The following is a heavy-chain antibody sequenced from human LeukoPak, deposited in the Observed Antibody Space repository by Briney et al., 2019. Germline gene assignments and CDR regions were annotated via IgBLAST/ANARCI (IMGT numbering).Heavy chain of an antibody. Sequence: GRSLRLSCAASGFTFDDYAMHWVRQAPGKGLEWVSGISWNSGSIGYADSVKGRFTISRDNAKNSLYLQMNSLRAEDTALYYCAKDLGIRGVIPDYYGMDVWGQGTTVTVSS. J-gene: IGHJ6*02. CDR1: GFTFDDYA. CDR2: ISWNSGSI. D-gene: IGHD3-10*01. CDR3: AKDLGIRGVIPDYYGMDV. V-gene: IGHV3-9*01.